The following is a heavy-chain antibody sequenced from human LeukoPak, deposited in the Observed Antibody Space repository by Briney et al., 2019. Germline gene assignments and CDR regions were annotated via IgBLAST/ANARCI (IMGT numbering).Heavy chain of an antibody. CDR1: GFTFYTYS. CDR3: ARRLRASFDY. Sequence: GGSLRLSCAASGFTFYTYSMNWVRQAPGKGLEWVSSISSSGTYTYYADSVKGRFTISRDNAKNSLYLQMSSLTAEDTAVYYCARRLRASFDYWGQGTLVTVSS. CDR2: ISSSGTYT. V-gene: IGHV3-21*01. J-gene: IGHJ4*02. D-gene: IGHD3-3*01.